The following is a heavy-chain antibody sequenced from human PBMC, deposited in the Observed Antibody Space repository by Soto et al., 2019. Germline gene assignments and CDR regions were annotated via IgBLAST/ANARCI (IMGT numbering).Heavy chain of an antibody. CDR3: AREGTEYYDLWSGYLDY. CDR1: GYTFTSYA. D-gene: IGHD3-3*01. V-gene: IGHV1-3*01. Sequence: ASVKVSCKASGYTFTSYAMHWVRQAPGQRLEWMGWINAGNGNTKYSQKFQGRVTITRDTSASTAYMELSSLRSDDTAVYYCAREGTEYYDLWSGYLDYWGQGTLVTVSS. J-gene: IGHJ4*02. CDR2: INAGNGNT.